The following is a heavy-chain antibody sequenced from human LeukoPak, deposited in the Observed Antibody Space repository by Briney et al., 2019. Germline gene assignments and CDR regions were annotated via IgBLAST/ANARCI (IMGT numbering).Heavy chain of an antibody. J-gene: IGHJ3*02. Sequence: GASVKVSCKVSGYTLTELSMHWVRQAPGQGLEWMGWINPNTGATNYAQKFQGRVTMTRDTSLSTAYMKLSSLRSDDTAVYYCARLGSSDIWGQGTMVTVSS. CDR1: GYTLTELS. V-gene: IGHV1-2*02. CDR3: ARLGSSDI. CDR2: INPNTGAT. D-gene: IGHD3-16*01.